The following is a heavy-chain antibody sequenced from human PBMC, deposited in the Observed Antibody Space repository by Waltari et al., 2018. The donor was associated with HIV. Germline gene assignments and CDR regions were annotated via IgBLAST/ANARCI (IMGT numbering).Heavy chain of an antibody. Sequence: EVRLVESGGGLVKPGGSLTLACTASGFNFNLFTMTWVRLVQGKGLEGVSSISRCSDYFYYSDAVKCLFTVSRDNAKNSLLLQLDTLTAEDTAVYFCVRDRTSETTGDFDSWGQGVPVTVSS. CDR3: VRDRTSETTGDFDS. J-gene: IGHJ4*02. CDR1: GFNFNLFT. D-gene: IGHD1-1*01. CDR2: ISRCSDYF. V-gene: IGHV3-21*02.